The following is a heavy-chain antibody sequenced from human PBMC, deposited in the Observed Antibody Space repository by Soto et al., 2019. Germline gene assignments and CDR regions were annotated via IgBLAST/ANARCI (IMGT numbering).Heavy chain of an antibody. D-gene: IGHD6-13*01. CDR3: AKAPRIAAAGIFRNWFDP. V-gene: IGHV3-30*18. CDR2: ISYDGSNK. J-gene: IGHJ5*02. CDR1: GFTCRRYG. Sequence: PGGSRRVSCAASGFTCRRYGMDWVRQAPGKGLEWVAVISYDGSNKYYADSVKGRFTISRDNSKNTLYLRMNSLRAEDTAVYYCAKAPRIAAAGIFRNWFDPWGQGTLVTVSS.